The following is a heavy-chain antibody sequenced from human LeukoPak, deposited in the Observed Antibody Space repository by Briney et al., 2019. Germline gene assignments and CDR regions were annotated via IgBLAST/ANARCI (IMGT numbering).Heavy chain of an antibody. V-gene: IGHV4-59*01. CDR1: GGSISSYY. J-gene: IGHJ4*02. Sequence: KSSETLSLTRTVSGGSISSYYWSWIRQPPGKGLEWIGYIYYSGSTNYNPSLKSRVTISVDTSKNQFSLKLSSVTAADTAVYYCAREPAMRYYDILTGYWGVWHYFDYWGQGTLVTVSS. D-gene: IGHD3-9*01. CDR2: IYYSGST. CDR3: AREPAMRYYDILTGYWGVWHYFDY.